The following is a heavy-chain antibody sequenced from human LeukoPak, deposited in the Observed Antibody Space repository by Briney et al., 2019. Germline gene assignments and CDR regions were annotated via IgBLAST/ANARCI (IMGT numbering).Heavy chain of an antibody. Sequence: GASVKVSCKASGGTFSSYAISWVRQAPGQGLEWMGGIIPIFGTANYAQKFQGRVTITTDESTSTAYMELSSLRSEDTALYYCARDGGATYYYYYMDVWGKGTTVTVSS. CDR2: IIPIFGTA. CDR1: GGTFSSYA. CDR3: ARDGGATYYYYYMDV. V-gene: IGHV1-69*05. D-gene: IGHD1-26*01. J-gene: IGHJ6*03.